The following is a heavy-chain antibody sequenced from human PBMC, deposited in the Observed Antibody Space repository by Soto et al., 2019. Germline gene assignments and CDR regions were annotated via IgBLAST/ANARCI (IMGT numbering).Heavy chain of an antibody. D-gene: IGHD6-6*01. CDR3: ARTRGEYSSSSWPYYGMDV. CDR2: INPSGGST. V-gene: IGHV1-46*01. Sequence: ASVKVSCKASGYTFTSYYMHWVRRAPGQGLEWKGKINPSGGSTGYAQKFQGRVTMTRDTSTSTVYMELSSLRSEDTAVYYCARTRGEYSSSSWPYYGMDVWGQGTTVTVSS. J-gene: IGHJ6*02. CDR1: GYTFTSYY.